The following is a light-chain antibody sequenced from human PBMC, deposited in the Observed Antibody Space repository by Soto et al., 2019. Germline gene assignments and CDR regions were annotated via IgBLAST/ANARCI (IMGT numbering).Light chain of an antibody. Sequence: ESVLTQSPGTLSMSPGERATLSCRASQSVSSSYSAWYQQKPGQAPRLLIYGASSRATGIPDRFSGSGSGTDFTITISRLEPEDFAVNYCQQYGSSPFTFGPGTKVDIK. CDR1: QSVSSSY. J-gene: IGKJ3*01. CDR2: GAS. V-gene: IGKV3-20*01. CDR3: QQYGSSPFT.